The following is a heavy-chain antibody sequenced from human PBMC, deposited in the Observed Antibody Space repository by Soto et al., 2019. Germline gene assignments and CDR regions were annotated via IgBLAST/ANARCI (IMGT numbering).Heavy chain of an antibody. CDR1: VGSISNLY. D-gene: IGHD7-27*01. CDR2: IYYNGNT. J-gene: IGHJ4*02. CDR3: TRANWYSEY. V-gene: IGHV4-59*11. Sequence: QVQLQESGPGLVKPSEPLSLTCRVSVGSISNLYGSWIRQPPGKGLEWIGYIYYNGNTNYNPSLKSRVTMSVDTSRNQISLKLTTVTAADTAVYYCTRANWYSEYWGQGTLVTVSS.